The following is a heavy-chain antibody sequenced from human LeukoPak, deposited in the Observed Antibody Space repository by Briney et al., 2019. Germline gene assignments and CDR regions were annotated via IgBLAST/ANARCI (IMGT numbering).Heavy chain of an antibody. D-gene: IGHD1-26*01. CDR3: ARGESGSYNWFDP. J-gene: IGHJ5*02. CDR1: GGSISSYY. V-gene: IGHV4-59*01. Sequence: SETLSLTCTVSGGSISSYYWSWIRQPPGKGLEWIGYIYYSGGTNYNPSLKSRVTISVDTSKNQFPLKLSSVTAADTAVYYCARGESGSYNWFDPWGQGTLVTVSS. CDR2: IYYSGGT.